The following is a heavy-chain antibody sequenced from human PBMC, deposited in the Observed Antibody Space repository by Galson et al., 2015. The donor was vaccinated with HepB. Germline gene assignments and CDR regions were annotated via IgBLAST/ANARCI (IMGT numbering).Heavy chain of an antibody. V-gene: IGHV3-33*01. CDR1: GFTFSDFG. CDR3: AREAHIAAAAFDS. Sequence: SLRLSCAASGFTFSDFGIHWVRQAPGKGLEWVALIWADGTNQYYADSVKGRLRISRDNSKNTVFLQMNSLRADDTAVYYCAREAHIAAAAFDSWGQGTLVTVSS. D-gene: IGHD2-21*01. CDR2: IWADGTNQ. J-gene: IGHJ4*02.